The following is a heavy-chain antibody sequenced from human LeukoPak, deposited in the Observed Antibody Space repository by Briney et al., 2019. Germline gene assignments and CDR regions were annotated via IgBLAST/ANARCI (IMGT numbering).Heavy chain of an antibody. CDR3: AKKPSYGGKGLAFDI. D-gene: IGHD4-23*01. J-gene: IGHJ3*02. CDR1: GFTVSSNY. V-gene: IGHV3-53*01. Sequence: GGSLRLSCAASGFTVSSNYMSWVRQAPGKGLEWVSVIYTGGSTYYADSVKGRFTISRDNSKNTLYLQMNSLRAGDTAVYYCAKKPSYGGKGLAFDIWGQGTMVTVSS. CDR2: IYTGGST.